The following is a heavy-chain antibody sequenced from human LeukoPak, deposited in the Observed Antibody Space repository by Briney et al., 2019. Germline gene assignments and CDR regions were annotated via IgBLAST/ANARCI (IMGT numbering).Heavy chain of an antibody. J-gene: IGHJ6*03. CDR1: GYTFTSYG. Sequence: ASVKVSCKASGYTFTSYGISWVRQAPGQGLEWMGWISAYNGNTKYPQKFQGRVTMTTDTSTSTAYMELRSLRSDDTAVYFCARDPSVTLSGNYYYMDVWGKGTTVTVSS. D-gene: IGHD2/OR15-2a*01. CDR3: ARDPSVTLSGNYYYMDV. CDR2: ISAYNGNT. V-gene: IGHV1-18*01.